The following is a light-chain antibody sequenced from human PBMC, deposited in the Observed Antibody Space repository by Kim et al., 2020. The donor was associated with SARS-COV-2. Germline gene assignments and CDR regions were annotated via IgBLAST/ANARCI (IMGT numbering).Light chain of an antibody. CDR2: SNN. J-gene: IGLJ2*01. CDR1: SSNIGSNT. V-gene: IGLV1-44*01. CDR3: AAWDDSLNGGV. Sequence: QSVLTQPPSASGTPGQRVTISCSGSSSNIGSNTVNWYQQVPGTAPKLLIYSNNQRPSGVPDRFSGSKSGTSASLAISGLQSEHEADYYCAAWDDSLNGGVFGGGTQLTVL.